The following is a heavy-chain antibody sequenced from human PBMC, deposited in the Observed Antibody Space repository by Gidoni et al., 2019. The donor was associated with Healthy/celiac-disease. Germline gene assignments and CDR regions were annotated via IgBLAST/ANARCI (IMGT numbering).Heavy chain of an antibody. Sequence: QLQLQESGPGLVKPSETLSLTFTFSGCSISRSSYYWGWIRQPPGKGLEWIGSIYYSGSTYYNPSLKSRVTISVDTSKNQFSLKLSSVTAADTAVYYCARDEAVAGRLNDYYYYYGMDVWGQGTTVTVSS. D-gene: IGHD6-19*01. CDR1: GCSISRSSYY. V-gene: IGHV4-39*07. J-gene: IGHJ6*02. CDR2: IYYSGST. CDR3: ARDEAVAGRLNDYYYYYGMDV.